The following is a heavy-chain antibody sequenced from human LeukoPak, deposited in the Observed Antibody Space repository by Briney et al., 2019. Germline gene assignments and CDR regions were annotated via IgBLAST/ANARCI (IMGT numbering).Heavy chain of an antibody. CDR3: ARSDDTAMAQFDY. Sequence: GRSLRLSCAASGFTFSSYGMHWVRQAPGKGLEWVSSISSSSSYIYYADSVKGRFTISRDNAKNSLYLQMNSLRAEDTAVYYCARSDDTAMAQFDYWGQGTLVTVSS. CDR1: GFTFSSYG. CDR2: ISSSSSYI. V-gene: IGHV3-21*01. D-gene: IGHD5-18*01. J-gene: IGHJ4*02.